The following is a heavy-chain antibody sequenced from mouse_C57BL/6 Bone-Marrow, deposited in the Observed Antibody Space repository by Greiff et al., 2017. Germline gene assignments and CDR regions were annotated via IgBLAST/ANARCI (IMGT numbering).Heavy chain of an antibody. D-gene: IGHD1-1*01. CDR3: ARWIPFITTVVALYYYAMDY. CDR2: IYPRSGTT. J-gene: IGHJ4*01. Sequence: VQLQQSGAELARPGASVKLSCKASGYTFTSYGISWVKQRTGQGLEWIGEIYPRSGTTYYNEKFKGKATLTADKSSSTAYMELRSLTSEDSAVYFCARWIPFITTVVALYYYAMDYWGQGTSVTVSS. CDR1: GYTFTSYG. V-gene: IGHV1-81*01.